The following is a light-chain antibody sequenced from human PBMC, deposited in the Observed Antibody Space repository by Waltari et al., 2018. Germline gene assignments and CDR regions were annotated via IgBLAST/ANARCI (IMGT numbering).Light chain of an antibody. Sequence: SYVLTPPPSASVAPGRTATMTWGGKDILSKSVHMYQQKPGQAPVLVVYDDSGRPSRIHERFSVSNSANTATLTIRRVEAGDEADYYCQVWDRNSAVVFGGGTKLTVL. CDR2: DDS. J-gene: IGLJ2*01. V-gene: IGLV3-21*03. CDR1: DILSKS. CDR3: QVWDRNSAVV.